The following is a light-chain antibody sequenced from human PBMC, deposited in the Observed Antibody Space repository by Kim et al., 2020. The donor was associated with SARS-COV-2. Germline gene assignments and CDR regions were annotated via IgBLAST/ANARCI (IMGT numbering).Light chain of an antibody. CDR3: QSADSSGTYRRV. CDR1: ALPKQY. Sequence: SYELTQPPSVSVSPGQTARITCSGDALPKQYAYWYQQKPGQAPVLVIYKDSERPSGIPERFSGSSSGTTVTLTISGGQAEDEADYYCQSADSSGTYRRVFGGGTQLTVL. J-gene: IGLJ3*02. CDR2: KDS. V-gene: IGLV3-25*03.